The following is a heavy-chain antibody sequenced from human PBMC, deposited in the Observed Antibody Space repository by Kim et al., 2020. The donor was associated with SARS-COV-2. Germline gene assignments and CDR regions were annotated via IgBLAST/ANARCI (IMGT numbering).Heavy chain of an antibody. J-gene: IGHJ4*02. CDR2: I. V-gene: IGHV3-48*03. D-gene: IGHD6-19*01. CDR3: ATLLIPAGDY. Sequence: IHYSDSVKGRFTISRDNAKNSMYLQMQSLRAEDTALYYCATLLIPAGDYWGRGTLVTVSS.